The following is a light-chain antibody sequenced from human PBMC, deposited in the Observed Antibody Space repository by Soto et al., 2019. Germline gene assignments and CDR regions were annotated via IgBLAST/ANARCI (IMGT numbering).Light chain of an antibody. V-gene: IGLV2-8*01. J-gene: IGLJ6*01. Sequence: QSALTQPPSASGSPGQSVTISCTGTSSDVGAYNYVSWYQQHAGKAPKLVIYEVTKRPSGVPDRFSGSKSGTSASLAISGLQAEDEAHYYCQSYDNTLGMIFGGGTKVTVL. CDR3: QSYDNTLGMI. CDR1: SSDVGAYNY. CDR2: EVT.